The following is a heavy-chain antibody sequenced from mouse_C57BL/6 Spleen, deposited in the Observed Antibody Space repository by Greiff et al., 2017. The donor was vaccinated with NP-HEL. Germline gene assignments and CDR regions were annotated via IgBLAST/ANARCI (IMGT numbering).Heavy chain of an antibody. D-gene: IGHD1-1*01. CDR2: INPSNGGT. Sequence: QVQLKQPGTELVKPGASVKLSCKASGYTFTSYWMHWVKQRPGQGLEWIGNINPSNGGTNYNEKFKSKATLTVDKSSSTAYMQLSSLTSEDSAVYYCARSNYYCSSHLGGFAYWGQGTLVTVSA. CDR1: GYTFTSYW. J-gene: IGHJ3*01. CDR3: ARSNYYCSSHLGGFAY. V-gene: IGHV1-53*01.